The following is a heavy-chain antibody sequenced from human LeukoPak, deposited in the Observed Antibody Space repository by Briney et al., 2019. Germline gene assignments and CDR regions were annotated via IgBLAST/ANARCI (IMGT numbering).Heavy chain of an antibody. CDR1: GFTFNSYW. CDR3: AQAAPAPYNWFDP. Sequence: PGGSLRLSCAASGFTFNSYWMTWVRQPPGKGLVWVSRSNRDDSVTNYADSVKGRFTISRDNAKNSLYLQMNSLRAEDTAVYYCAQAAPAPYNWFDPWGQGTLVTVSS. CDR2: SNRDDSVT. J-gene: IGHJ5*02. D-gene: IGHD6-13*01. V-gene: IGHV3-74*01.